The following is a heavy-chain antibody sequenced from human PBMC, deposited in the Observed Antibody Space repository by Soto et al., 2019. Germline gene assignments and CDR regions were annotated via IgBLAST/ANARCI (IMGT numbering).Heavy chain of an antibody. V-gene: IGHV4-34*01. J-gene: IGHJ3*02. CDR3: ARGRGDSIVVAVWADAFDI. CDR1: GGCFSGYY. Sequence: QVQLQQWGAGLLKPSETLSLTCAVYGGCFSGYYWSWIRQPPGKGLEWIGEINHSGSTNYNPSLKSRVTISVDTSKNQFSLKLSSVTAAHTAVYYCARGRGDSIVVAVWADAFDIWGQGTMVTLSS. CDR2: INHSGST. D-gene: IGHD2-15*01.